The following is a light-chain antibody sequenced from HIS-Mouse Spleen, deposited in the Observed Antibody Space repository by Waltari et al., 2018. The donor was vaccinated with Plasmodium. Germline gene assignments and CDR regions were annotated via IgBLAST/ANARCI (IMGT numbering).Light chain of an antibody. CDR3: LLYYGGARV. CDR2: STS. V-gene: IGLV7-43*01. CDR1: TGAVTSGYY. Sequence: QTVVTQEPSLPVSPGGTVTLTCASSTGAVTSGYYPNGYQQKPGQAPRALTYSTSTKPSGTPARLSGSLRGGKAALTLSGVQPEDEAEYYCLLYYGGARVFGGGTKLTVL. J-gene: IGLJ3*02.